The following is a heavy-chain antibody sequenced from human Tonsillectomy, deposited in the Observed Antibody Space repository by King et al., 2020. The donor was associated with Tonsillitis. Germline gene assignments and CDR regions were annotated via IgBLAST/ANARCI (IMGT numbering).Heavy chain of an antibody. CDR3: ARGGPHSSGGTCYSTAVTWFDP. V-gene: IGHV4-30-4*07. CDR1: GGSISSGGYS. CDR2: IYYIGNT. J-gene: IGHJ5*02. D-gene: IGHD2-15*01. Sequence: VQLQESGPGLVKPSQTLSLTCAVSGGSISSGGYSWSWIRQPPGKGLEWIGYIYYIGNTYYNPSLKSRVSISVDTSKNQFSLKLSSVTAADTAVYYCARGGPHSSGGTCYSTAVTWFDPWGQGTLVTVSS.